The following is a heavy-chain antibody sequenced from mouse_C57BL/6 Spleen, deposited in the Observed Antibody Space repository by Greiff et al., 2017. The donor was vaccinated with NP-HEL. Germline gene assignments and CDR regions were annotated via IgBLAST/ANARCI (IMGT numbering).Heavy chain of an antibody. Sequence: QVQLKESGPELVKPGASVKISCKASGYSFTSYYIHWVKQRPGQGLEWIGWIYPGSGNTKYNEKFKGKATLTADTSSSTAYMQLSSLTSEDSAVYYCARSDYDYDPYAMDYWGQGTSVTVSS. CDR3: ARSDYDYDPYAMDY. CDR1: GYSFTSYY. CDR2: IYPGSGNT. J-gene: IGHJ4*01. V-gene: IGHV1-66*01. D-gene: IGHD2-4*01.